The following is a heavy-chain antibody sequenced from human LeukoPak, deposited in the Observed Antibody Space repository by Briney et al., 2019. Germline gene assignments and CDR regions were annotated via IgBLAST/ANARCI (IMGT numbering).Heavy chain of an antibody. V-gene: IGHV1-2*02. J-gene: IGHJ4*02. D-gene: IGHD1-26*01. CDR3: ARDKGKYSGSYPLDY. CDR1: GYTFTGYY. CDR2: INPNSGGT. Sequence: GASVKVSCKASGYTFTGYYMHWVRQAPGQGLEWMGWINPNSGGTNYAQKFQGRVPMTRGTSISTAYMELSRLRSDDTAVYYCARDKGKYSGSYPLDYWGQGTLVTVSS.